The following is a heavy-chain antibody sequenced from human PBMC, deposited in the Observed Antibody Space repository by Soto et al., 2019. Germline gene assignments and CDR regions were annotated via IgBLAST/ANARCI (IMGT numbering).Heavy chain of an antibody. CDR3: AKSFTQSNVWRAYRHKTHFDY. CDR1: GFTFSNFG. J-gene: IGHJ4*02. Sequence: GRLLESGGGLVQPGGSLRLSCEASGFTFSNFGMDWVRRAPGKGLEWISFISGAGDTTYYADSVKGRFIISRDNSKNTLYLQMNSLRTEDTAIYFCAKSFTQSNVWRAYRHKTHFDYWGQGALVTVNS. D-gene: IGHD3-16*02. CDR2: ISGAGDTT. V-gene: IGHV3-23*01.